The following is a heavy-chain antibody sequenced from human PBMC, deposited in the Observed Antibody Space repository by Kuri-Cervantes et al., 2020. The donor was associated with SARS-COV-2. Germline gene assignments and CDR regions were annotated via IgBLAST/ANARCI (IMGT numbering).Heavy chain of an antibody. V-gene: IGHV3-7*01. CDR2: IKQDGSEK. D-gene: IGHD3-22*01. CDR1: GFTLSSHW. Sequence: ARCLTPAWAPSGFTLSSHWMSWVRQAPGKGLEWVANIKQDGSEKYYVDSVKGRFTICRDNAKNSLYLQMNSLRAEDTAVYYCAREFRSFTMIVADAFDIWGQGTMVTVSS. CDR3: AREFRSFTMIVADAFDI. J-gene: IGHJ3*02.